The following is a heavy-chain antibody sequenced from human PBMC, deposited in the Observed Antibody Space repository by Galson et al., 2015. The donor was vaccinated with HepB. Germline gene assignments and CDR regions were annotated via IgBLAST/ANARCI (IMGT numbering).Heavy chain of an antibody. Sequence: SLRLSCAASGFTFSSYSMNWVRQAPGKGLEWVSSISSSSYIYYADSVKGRFTISRDNAKNSLYLQMNSLRAEDTAVYYCARSASGNADVLRYFDWLLGYWGQGTLVTVSS. CDR1: GFTFSSYS. CDR3: ARSASGNADVLRYFDWLLGY. V-gene: IGHV3-21*01. J-gene: IGHJ4*02. CDR2: ISSSSYI. D-gene: IGHD3-9*01.